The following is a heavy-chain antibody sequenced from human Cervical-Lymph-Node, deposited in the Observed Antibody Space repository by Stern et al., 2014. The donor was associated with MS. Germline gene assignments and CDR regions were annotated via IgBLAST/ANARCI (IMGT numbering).Heavy chain of an antibody. CDR3: AREDYSSGRAPSFGG. D-gene: IGHD6-19*01. CDR2: MSFDGSK. V-gene: IGHV3-30*03. CDR1: GFTFSTYV. J-gene: IGHJ4*02. Sequence: VQLVESGGGVVPPGRSLRLSCATSGFTFSTYVMHWVRQAPGKGLEWVAGMSFDGSKYYADSVKDRFAISRDNSKGTQFLQMDSLKPEDTAVYYCAREDYSSGRAPSFGGWGQGTLVTVSS.